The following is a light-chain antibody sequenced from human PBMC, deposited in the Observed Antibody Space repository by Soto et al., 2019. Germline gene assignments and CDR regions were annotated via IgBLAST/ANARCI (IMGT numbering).Light chain of an antibody. CDR3: QQLNSFPIP. V-gene: IGKV1-9*01. J-gene: IGKJ3*01. CDR2: GAS. Sequence: SQLTQSPSSLSASVGDRVTISCRASQGIANFLAWYQQKPGKAPKLLIYGASTLQSGDPSSFSGSGYRTDFTLTITTLQPQDFATYYCQQLNSFPIPFGPGTKVDI. CDR1: QGIANF.